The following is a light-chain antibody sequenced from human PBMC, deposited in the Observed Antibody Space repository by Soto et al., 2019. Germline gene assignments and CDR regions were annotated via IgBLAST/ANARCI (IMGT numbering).Light chain of an antibody. CDR1: GSNIGTNS. CDR2: NFS. J-gene: IGLJ2*01. CDR3: AAWDDILNGVV. V-gene: IGLV1-44*01. Sequence: QSVLTQPPSASGTPGQRVTLSCSGGGSNIGTNSVNWYQHLPGTAPKLLIYNFSQRPSGVPDRFSGSKSGTSASLAISGLQSEDEADYYCAAWDDILNGVVFGGGTQLTVL.